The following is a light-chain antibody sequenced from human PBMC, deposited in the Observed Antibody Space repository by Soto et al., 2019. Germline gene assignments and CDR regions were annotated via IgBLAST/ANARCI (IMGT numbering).Light chain of an antibody. Sequence: EIVMTQSPATLSVSPGERVTLSCRASQSVSENLAWYQQKPGQAPSPLIFGASPRATGVPARFSGSGSGTEFTLTISCRQSDDFAVYYCQHYYNWPRTFGQGTKVEIK. CDR1: QSVSEN. CDR3: QHYYNWPRT. V-gene: IGKV3-15*01. J-gene: IGKJ1*01. CDR2: GAS.